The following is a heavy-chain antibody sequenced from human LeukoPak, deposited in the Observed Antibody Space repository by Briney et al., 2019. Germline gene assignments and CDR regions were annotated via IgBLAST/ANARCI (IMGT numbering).Heavy chain of an antibody. CDR1: GGSISSYY. J-gene: IGHJ4*02. D-gene: IGHD1-26*01. V-gene: IGHV4-59*12. CDR2: IYFTGNT. Sequence: SETLSLTCNVSGGSISSYYWSWIRQPPGKGLEWIGYIYFTGNTNYNPSLKSRVTILVDTSKNQFSLKLSSVTAADTAVYYCARTVWELLVFDYWGQGTLVTVSS. CDR3: ARTVWELLVFDY.